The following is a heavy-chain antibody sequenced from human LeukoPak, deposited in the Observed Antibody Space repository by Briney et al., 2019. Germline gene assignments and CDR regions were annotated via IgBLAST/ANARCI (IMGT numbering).Heavy chain of an antibody. CDR2: IYPGDSDT. CDR1: GYRFTSYW. CDR3: ARGTGIRPIDY. D-gene: IGHD1-1*01. J-gene: IGHJ4*02. V-gene: IGHV5-51*01. Sequence: GGSLQISCQGSGYRFTSYWIGWVRRLPGKGLEWMGIIYPGDSDTRYSPSFQGQVTISADKSISTAYLQWSSLKASDTAMYYCARGTGIRPIDYWGQVTLVTVSS.